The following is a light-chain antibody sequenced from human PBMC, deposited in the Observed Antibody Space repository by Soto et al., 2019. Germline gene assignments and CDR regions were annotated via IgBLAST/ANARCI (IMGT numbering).Light chain of an antibody. CDR1: QSVSSS. Sequence: IVLTQSPATLSVSPGERATLSCRASQSVSSSLAWYQHKPGQAPRLLIYDASTRATGIPARFSGSGSGTDFTLTISSLQSEDFALYYCQQYNNWPPRVTFGGGTKVEIK. V-gene: IGKV3-15*01. CDR2: DAS. J-gene: IGKJ4*01. CDR3: QQYNNWPPRVT.